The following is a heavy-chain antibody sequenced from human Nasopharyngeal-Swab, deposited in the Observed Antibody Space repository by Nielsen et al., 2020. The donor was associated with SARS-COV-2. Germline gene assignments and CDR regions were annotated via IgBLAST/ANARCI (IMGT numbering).Heavy chain of an antibody. CDR2: VSADGDKK. CDR1: GFTFSTYP. V-gene: IGHV3-30-3*01. CDR3: AKARTLISSGWYFDY. J-gene: IGHJ4*02. Sequence: GESLKISCAASGFTFSTYPMHWVRQAPGKRLEWVTVVSADGDKKYYADSVKGRFTISRDNSNNTLYLQMNSLRPEDTAFYYCAKARTLISSGWYFDYWGQGTLVTVSS. D-gene: IGHD6-19*01.